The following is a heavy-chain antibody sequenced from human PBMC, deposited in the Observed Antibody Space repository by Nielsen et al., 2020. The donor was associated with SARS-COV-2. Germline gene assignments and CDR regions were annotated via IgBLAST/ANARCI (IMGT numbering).Heavy chain of an antibody. CDR1: GDSVSSKTSA. CDR2: KYLRSKWYF. J-gene: IGHJ4*02. Sequence: QTLSLTRAISGDSVSSKTSAWNWIRQSPTRGLEWLGRKYLRSKWYFDYAISMKSRITISPDTSKNHFSLQLDSVTPEDTAVYYCARHTMSGGYFHDYWGQGTLVTVSS. V-gene: IGHV6-1*01. D-gene: IGHD2-21*02. CDR3: ARHTMSGGYFHDY.